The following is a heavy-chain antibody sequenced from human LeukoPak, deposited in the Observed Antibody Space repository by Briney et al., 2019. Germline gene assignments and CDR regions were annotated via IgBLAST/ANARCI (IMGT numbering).Heavy chain of an antibody. J-gene: IGHJ4*02. CDR2: ISYDGSNK. CDR1: GFTFSSYA. D-gene: IGHD3-22*01. CDR3: ASRKDYYDSSGYWDY. V-gene: IGHV3-30-3*01. Sequence: PGGSLRLSCAASGFTFSSYAMHWVRQAPGKGLEWVAVISYDGSNKYYADSVKGRFTISRDNSKNTLYLQMNSLRAEDTAVYYCASRKDYYDSSGYWDYWGQGTLVTVSS.